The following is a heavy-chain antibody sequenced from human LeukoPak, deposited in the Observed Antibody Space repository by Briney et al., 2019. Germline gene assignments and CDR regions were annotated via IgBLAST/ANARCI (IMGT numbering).Heavy chain of an antibody. CDR2: FDPEDGET. CDR1: GYTLTELS. D-gene: IGHD3-3*01. CDR3: ATGRGYDFWSDLDY. Sequence: ASVKVSCKVSGYTLTELSMHWVRQAPGEGLERMGGFDPEDGETIYAQKFQGRVTMTEDTSTDTAYMELSSLRSEDTAVYYCATGRGYDFWSDLDYWGQGTLVTVSS. V-gene: IGHV1-24*01. J-gene: IGHJ4*02.